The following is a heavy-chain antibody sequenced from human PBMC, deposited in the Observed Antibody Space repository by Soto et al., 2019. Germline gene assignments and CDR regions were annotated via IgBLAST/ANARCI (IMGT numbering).Heavy chain of an antibody. CDR3: ARGLSKLWFVLKNWFDP. CDR1: GGSFSGYY. D-gene: IGHD3-10*01. CDR2: INHSGST. V-gene: IGHV4-34*01. J-gene: IGHJ5*02. Sequence: SETLSLTCAVYGGSFSGYYWSWIRQPPGKGLEWIGEINHSGSTNYNPSLKSRVTISVDTSKNQFSLKLSSVTAADTAVYYCARGLSKLWFVLKNWFDPWGQGTLVT.